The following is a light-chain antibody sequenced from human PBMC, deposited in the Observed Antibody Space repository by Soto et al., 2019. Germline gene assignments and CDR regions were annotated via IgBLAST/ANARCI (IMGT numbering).Light chain of an antibody. V-gene: IGKV3-11*01. CDR1: EDVDIY. Sequence: EVVLTQSPATLSLSPGGRATLSCRASEDVDIYLAWYQQRPGQDPRLLIYDTSKRATGIPARFTGTGSGTDLTLTISSLEPEDFAVYYCQQRFSWPPWTFGQGTKVEIK. J-gene: IGKJ1*01. CDR2: DTS. CDR3: QQRFSWPPWT.